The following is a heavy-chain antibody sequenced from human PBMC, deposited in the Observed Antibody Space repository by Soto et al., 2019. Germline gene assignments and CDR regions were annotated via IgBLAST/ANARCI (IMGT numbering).Heavy chain of an antibody. Sequence: QVQLQESGPGLVKPSETLSLNCSVSGGSIGTYFWGWIRQPPGKGLEWIGHIYYSGSTSYNPSLRSRVTISLDTSKNQFSLRLRSVSAADTAVYYCARSYGYLPDYWGQGTLVTVSS. CDR2: IYYSGST. J-gene: IGHJ4*02. V-gene: IGHV4-59*08. CDR1: GGSIGTYF. D-gene: IGHD4-17*01. CDR3: ARSYGYLPDY.